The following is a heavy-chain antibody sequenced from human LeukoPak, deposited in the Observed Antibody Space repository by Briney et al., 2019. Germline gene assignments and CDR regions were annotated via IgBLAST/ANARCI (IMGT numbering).Heavy chain of an antibody. CDR2: IYYSGSA. CDR1: GGSISSGDYY. Sequence: SQTLSLTCTVSGGSISSGDYYWSWIRQPPGKGLEWLWYIYYSGSAYYNPSLKSRVTISVDTSKNQFSLKLSSVTAADTAVYYCARGGGVWFGELLQVDYWGQGTLVTVSS. J-gene: IGHJ4*02. D-gene: IGHD3-10*01. V-gene: IGHV4-30-4*01. CDR3: ARGGGVWFGELLQVDY.